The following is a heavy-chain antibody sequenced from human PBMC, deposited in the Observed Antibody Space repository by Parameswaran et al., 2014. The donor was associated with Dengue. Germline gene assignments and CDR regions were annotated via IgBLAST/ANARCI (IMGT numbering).Heavy chain of an antibody. V-gene: IGHV4-28*01. D-gene: IGHD6-19*01. CDR3: ARRVAGRAFDI. J-gene: IGHJ3*02. Sequence: VRQAPGKGLEWIGYIYYDGNTYYNPSLKSRVTMSVDTSKNQFSLKLNSVTAVDTAVYYCARRVAGRAFDIWGQGTMVTVSS. CDR2: IYYDGNT.